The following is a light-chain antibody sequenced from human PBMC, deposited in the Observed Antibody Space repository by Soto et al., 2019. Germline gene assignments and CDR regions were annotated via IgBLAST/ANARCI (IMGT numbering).Light chain of an antibody. Sequence: IVMTQSPATLSVSPGERATLSCRASQSVSSNLAWYQQKPGHAARLLIYGPSTRATGIPAGFSGSGSGTDFTLTISRLEPEDFAVYYCQQYGSSPRTFGQGTKVDIK. V-gene: IGKV3-15*01. CDR3: QQYGSSPRT. CDR2: GPS. CDR1: QSVSSN. J-gene: IGKJ1*01.